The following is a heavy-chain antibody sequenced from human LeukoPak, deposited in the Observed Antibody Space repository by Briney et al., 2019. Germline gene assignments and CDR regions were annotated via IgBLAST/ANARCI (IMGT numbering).Heavy chain of an antibody. V-gene: IGHV3-53*05. Sequence: PGGSLRLSCAASGFTVSTSYQSWVRQAPGKGLEWVSVIYSGGSTYYADSVRGRFTISRDNSKNTLYLHMNSLRAEDSAVYYCASNGGNSGSFLQLDYWGQGTLVTVFS. CDR1: GFTVSTSY. CDR2: IYSGGST. D-gene: IGHD1-26*01. CDR3: ASNGGNSGSFLQLDY. J-gene: IGHJ4*02.